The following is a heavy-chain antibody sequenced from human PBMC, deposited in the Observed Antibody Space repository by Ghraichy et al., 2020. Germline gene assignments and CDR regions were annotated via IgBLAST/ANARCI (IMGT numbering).Heavy chain of an antibody. CDR1: GFTFSSWN. J-gene: IGHJ4*02. CDR2: ISSSISTI. Sequence: GESLNISCAASGFTFSSWNMNWVRQAPGKGLEWVSYISSSISTIYYADSVEGRFTISRDNAKNSLYLQMNSLRDEDTAVYYCVAAFDYWGQGTLVTVSS. CDR3: VAAFDY. D-gene: IGHD6-13*01. V-gene: IGHV3-48*02.